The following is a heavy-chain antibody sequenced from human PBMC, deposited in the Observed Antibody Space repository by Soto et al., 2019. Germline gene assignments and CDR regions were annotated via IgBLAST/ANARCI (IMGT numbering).Heavy chain of an antibody. CDR3: ARDPYSCSEGLRNSRYYTYYGLDG. CDR1: GSTFSTYS. CDR2: ISSSSNYI. V-gene: IGHV3-21*01. Sequence: GGPLRLSREASGSTFSTYSTNWDRQAPGKGLEWVSSISSSSNYIYYADSVKGRFTISRDNAKNSLYLQMDSLRAEDTAMYYCARDPYSCSEGLRNSRYYTYYGLDGWGEVT. J-gene: IGHJ6*02. D-gene: IGHD6-13*01.